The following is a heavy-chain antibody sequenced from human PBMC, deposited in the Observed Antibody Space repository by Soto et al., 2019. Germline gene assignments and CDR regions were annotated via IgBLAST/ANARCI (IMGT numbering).Heavy chain of an antibody. CDR3: ARGFSAGKGSPPDF. CDR1: GFTFSSFA. CDR2: ISGSGGST. J-gene: IGHJ4*02. Sequence: GGSLRLSCAASGFTFSSFAMSWVRQAPGKGLDWVSAISGSGGSTCSADSVKGRFTISRDKSKNTLYLQMSSLRAEDTAVYYCARGFSAGKGSPPDFCRQGSLVTVSS. D-gene: IGHD6-13*01. V-gene: IGHV3-23*01.